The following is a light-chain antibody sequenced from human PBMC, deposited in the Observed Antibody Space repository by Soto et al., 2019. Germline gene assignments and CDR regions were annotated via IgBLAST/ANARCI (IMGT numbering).Light chain of an antibody. CDR1: SSDVGGYNY. Sequence: QSALTQPASVSGSPGQSITISCTGTSSDVGGYNYVSWYQQHQGKAPKLMIYEVSNRPSGVSNRFSGSKSGNTASLTISGLQAEDEADYYCISYTSSSTLVVFGGGTQLTVL. V-gene: IGLV2-14*01. CDR3: ISYTSSSTLVV. J-gene: IGLJ2*01. CDR2: EVS.